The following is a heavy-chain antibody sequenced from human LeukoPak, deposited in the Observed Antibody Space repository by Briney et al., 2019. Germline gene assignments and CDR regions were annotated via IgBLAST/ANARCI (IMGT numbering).Heavy chain of an antibody. CDR1: GGTFSSYA. D-gene: IGHD2-15*01. J-gene: IGHJ4*02. CDR2: IIPILGIA. CDR3: ATYCSGGSCYPQTFDY. V-gene: IGHV1-69*04. Sequence: SVKVSCKASGGTFSSYAISWVRQAPGQGLEWMGRIIPILGIANYAQKFQGRVTITADKSTSTAYMELSSLRSEDTAVYYCATYCSGGSCYPQTFDYWGQGTLVIVSS.